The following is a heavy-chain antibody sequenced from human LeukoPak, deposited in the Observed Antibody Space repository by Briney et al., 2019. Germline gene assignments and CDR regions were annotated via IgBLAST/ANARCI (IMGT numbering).Heavy chain of an antibody. CDR3: ARGEEGVVVVAATPYYYGMDV. D-gene: IGHD2-15*01. CDR1: GGTFSSYA. J-gene: IGHJ6*02. V-gene: IGHV1-69*01. Sequence: GSSVKVSCKASGGTFSSYAISWVRQAPGQGLEWMGGIIPIFGTANYAQKFQGRVTITADESTSTAYMELSSLRSEDTAVYYCARGEEGVVVVAATPYYYGMDVWGQGTTVTVSS. CDR2: IIPIFGTA.